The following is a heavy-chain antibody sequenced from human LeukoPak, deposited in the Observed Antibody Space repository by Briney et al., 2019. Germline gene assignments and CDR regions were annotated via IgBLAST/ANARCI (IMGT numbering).Heavy chain of an antibody. Sequence: GGSLRLSCAASGFTPSSHAMSWVRQAPGKGLEWVSVFSGRGDSTYYAESVKGRFTISRDNSKNTLYLQMKSLRAEDTAGYYCAKHIWGSLVYYGMDVWGKGTTVTVSS. CDR1: GFTPSSHA. CDR3: AKHIWGSLVYYGMDV. J-gene: IGHJ6*04. CDR2: FSGRGDST. D-gene: IGHD3-16*01. V-gene: IGHV3-23*01.